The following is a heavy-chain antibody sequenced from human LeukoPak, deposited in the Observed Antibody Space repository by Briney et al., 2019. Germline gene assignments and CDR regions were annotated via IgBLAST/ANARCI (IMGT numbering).Heavy chain of an antibody. CDR3: ARGGLRFHGMDV. J-gene: IGHJ6*04. D-gene: IGHD5-12*01. V-gene: IGHV1-69*13. CDR2: ILPIFGTA. Sequence: ASVKVSCKASGGTFSSYAISWVRQVPGQGLEWMGGILPIFGTANYAQKFQGRVTITADESTSTAYMELSSLRSEDTAVYYCARGGLRFHGMDVWGKGTTVTVSS. CDR1: GGTFSSYA.